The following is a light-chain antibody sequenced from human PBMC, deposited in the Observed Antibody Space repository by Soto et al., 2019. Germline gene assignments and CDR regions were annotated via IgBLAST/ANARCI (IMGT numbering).Light chain of an antibody. Sequence: EIVMTQSPATLSVSPGERATLSCRASQSVRSGYLAWYQQKPGQAPRLLIYGASTRATGVPARFSGSGSGTEFTLTITSLQSEAFAVYYCQQYDKWPPLTFGGGTKVEIK. CDR3: QQYDKWPPLT. V-gene: IGKV3-15*01. CDR1: QSVRSGY. CDR2: GAS. J-gene: IGKJ4*01.